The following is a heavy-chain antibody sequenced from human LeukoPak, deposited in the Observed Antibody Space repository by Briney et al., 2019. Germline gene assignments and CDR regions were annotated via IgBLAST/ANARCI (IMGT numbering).Heavy chain of an antibody. Sequence: PGGSLRLSCAASGFTFNNYGMHWVRQAPGKGLEWLAFIRYDGSNTYYADSVKGRFTVSRDDSKNTLYLQMNSLRGDDTAVYYCARTTEGGYTYGYFYYYYMDVWGKGTTVTISS. CDR2: IRYDGSNT. CDR3: ARTTEGGYTYGYFYYYYMDV. D-gene: IGHD5-18*01. CDR1: GFTFNNYG. J-gene: IGHJ6*03. V-gene: IGHV3-30*02.